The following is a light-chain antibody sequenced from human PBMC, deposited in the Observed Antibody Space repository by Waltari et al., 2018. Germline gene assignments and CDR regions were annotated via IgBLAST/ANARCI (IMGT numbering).Light chain of an antibody. CDR1: QSVSRS. V-gene: IGKV3-20*01. J-gene: IGKJ1*01. CDR3: QHYVRLPAT. CDR2: GAS. Sequence: IVLTQSPGTLSLSPGERATLSCRASQSVSRSLAWYQQKPGQAPKLLIYGASTRSTGIPDRFTGSVYGTDFSLTISSLEPEDFAIYFCQHYVRLPATFGQGTKVEIK.